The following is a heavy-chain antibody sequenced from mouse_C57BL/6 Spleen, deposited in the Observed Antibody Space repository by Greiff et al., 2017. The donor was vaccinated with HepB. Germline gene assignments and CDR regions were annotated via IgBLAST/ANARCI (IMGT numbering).Heavy chain of an antibody. CDR2: INPSSGYT. D-gene: IGHD1-1*01. V-gene: IGHV1-7*01. CDR1: GYTFTSYW. CDR3: ARLGAWGYYGNAMDY. Sequence: QVQLQQSGAELAKPGASVKLSCKASGYTFTSYWMHWVKQRPGQGLEWIGYINPSSGYTKYNQKFKDKATLTADKSSSTAYMQLTSLTYDDSAVSYCARLGAWGYYGNAMDYWGQGTSVTVSS. J-gene: IGHJ4*01.